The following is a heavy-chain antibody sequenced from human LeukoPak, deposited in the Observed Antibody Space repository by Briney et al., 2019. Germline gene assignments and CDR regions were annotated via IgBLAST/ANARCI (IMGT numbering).Heavy chain of an antibody. Sequence: GASVTVSCKASGYTFTGYYMHWVRQAPGQGLEWMGWINPNSGGTNYAQKFQGWVTMTRDTSISTAYMELSRLRSDDTAVYYCARDLPYYYGSGRSDYYYYGMDVWGQGTTVTVSS. CDR2: INPNSGGT. V-gene: IGHV1-2*04. CDR3: ARDLPYYYGSGRSDYYYYGMDV. D-gene: IGHD3-10*01. CDR1: GYTFTGYY. J-gene: IGHJ6*02.